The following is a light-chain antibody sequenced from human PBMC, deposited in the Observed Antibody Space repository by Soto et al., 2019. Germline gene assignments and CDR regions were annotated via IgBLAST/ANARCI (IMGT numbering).Light chain of an antibody. CDR3: QQYGSSPLT. V-gene: IGKV3-20*01. Sequence: EIVLTQSPGTLSLSPGERATLSCRASQRVSSSFLAWYQQKPGQAPRLLIYGASSRATGIPDRFSGSGSGTDFPLTISRLEPEDVAVYYCQQYGSSPLTFGGGTKVEIK. J-gene: IGKJ4*01. CDR2: GAS. CDR1: QRVSSSF.